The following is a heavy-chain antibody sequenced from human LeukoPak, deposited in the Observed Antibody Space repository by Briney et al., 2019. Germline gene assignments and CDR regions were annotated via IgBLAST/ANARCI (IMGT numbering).Heavy chain of an antibody. CDR2: ISGSGGST. CDR1: GFTFSSYA. Sequence: PGGSLRLSCAASGFTFSSYAMTWVRQAPGKGLKWVSVISGSGGSTYYADSVKGRFTISRDNSKNTLYLQMNSLRAEDTAVYYCATMYSSSCYATNCFDYWGQGTLVTVSS. J-gene: IGHJ4*02. D-gene: IGHD6-13*01. V-gene: IGHV3-23*01. CDR3: ATMYSSSCYATNCFDY.